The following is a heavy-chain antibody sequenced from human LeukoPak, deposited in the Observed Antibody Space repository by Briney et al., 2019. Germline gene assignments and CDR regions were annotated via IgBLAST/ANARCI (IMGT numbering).Heavy chain of an antibody. D-gene: IGHD3-22*01. Sequence: PGGSLRLSCAVSGFTSKNYGMSWVRQAPGKGLEWVSAISGGDDSTYYADSVKGRFTISRDNSKNTLYLQMNSLRAEDTAVYYCAKENLDSSGYYVNWGQGTLVTVSS. CDR1: GFTSKNYG. CDR3: AKENLDSSGYYVN. J-gene: IGHJ4*02. CDR2: ISGGDDST. V-gene: IGHV3-23*01.